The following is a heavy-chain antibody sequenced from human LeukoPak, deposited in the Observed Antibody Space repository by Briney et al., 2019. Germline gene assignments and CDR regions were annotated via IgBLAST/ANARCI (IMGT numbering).Heavy chain of an antibody. Sequence: GRSLRLSCAASGFTFDDYAMHWVRQAPGKGLEWVSGISWNSGSIGYADSVKGRFTISRDNAKNSLYLQMNSLRAEDTALYYCAKVRRGYSGYDYFDYWGQGTLVTVSS. D-gene: IGHD5-12*01. CDR2: ISWNSGSI. CDR3: AKVRRGYSGYDYFDY. V-gene: IGHV3-9*01. J-gene: IGHJ4*02. CDR1: GFTFDDYA.